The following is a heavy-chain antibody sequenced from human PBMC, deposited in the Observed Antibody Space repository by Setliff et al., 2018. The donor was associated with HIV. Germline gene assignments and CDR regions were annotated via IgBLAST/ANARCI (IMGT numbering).Heavy chain of an antibody. CDR3: ARHYYISGSHSYFDD. J-gene: IGHJ4*02. CDR2: INPSDSYA. D-gene: IGHD3-10*01. V-gene: IGHV5-10-1*01. CDR1: GYIFSTYW. Sequence: GESLKISCKGSGYIFSTYWISWVRQMPGKGLEWMGRINPSDSYANYSPSFQGHVTISADKSIDTAYLQWSSLKASDTAIYYCARHYYISGSHSYFDDWGQGTLVTV.